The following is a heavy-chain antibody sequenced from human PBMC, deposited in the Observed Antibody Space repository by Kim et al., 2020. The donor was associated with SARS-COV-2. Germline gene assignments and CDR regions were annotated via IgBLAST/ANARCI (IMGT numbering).Heavy chain of an antibody. J-gene: IGHJ3*02. CDR3: ARDGGWIQIGAFDI. CDR1: GGSSTSYY. V-gene: IGHV4-59*13. CDR2: IYYSGSI. Sequence: SETLSLTCTVSGGSSTSYYWSWIRQPPGKGLEWIGNIYYSGSINYNPSLESRVTISVDTSKNQVSLKVKSVVASDTAVYYCARDGGWIQIGAFDIWGQGTMVTVSS. D-gene: IGHD5-18*01.